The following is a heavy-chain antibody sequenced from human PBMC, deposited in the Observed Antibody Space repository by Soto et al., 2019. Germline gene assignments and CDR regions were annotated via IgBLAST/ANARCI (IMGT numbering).Heavy chain of an antibody. CDR1: GYTFTSYA. D-gene: IGHD3-3*01. V-gene: IGHV1-3*01. CDR3: ARDGVYYDFWSGYSYYFDY. CDR2: INAGNGNT. Sequence: ASVKVSCKASGYTFTSYAMHWVRQAPGQRLEWMGWINAGNGNTKYSQKFQGRVTITRDKSASTAYMELSSLRSEDTAVYYCARDGVYYDFWSGYSYYFDYWGQGTLVTVSS. J-gene: IGHJ4*02.